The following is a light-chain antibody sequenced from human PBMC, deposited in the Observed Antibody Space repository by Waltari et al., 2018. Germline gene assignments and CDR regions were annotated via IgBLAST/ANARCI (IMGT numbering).Light chain of an antibody. Sequence: QSALTQPASVSGSPGQSITISCTGTSSDFGTYNYVSWYQHHPGKAPRLMIYDVSNRPSGVSNRFSGSKSGNTASLTISGLQAEDEADYSCSSSTSSNTLVFGGGTKLTVL. CDR1: SSDFGTYNY. J-gene: IGLJ2*01. V-gene: IGLV2-14*03. CDR3: SSSTSSNTLV. CDR2: DVS.